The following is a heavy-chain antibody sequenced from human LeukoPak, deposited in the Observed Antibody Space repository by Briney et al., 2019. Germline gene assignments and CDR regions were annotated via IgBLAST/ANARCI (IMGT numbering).Heavy chain of an antibody. D-gene: IGHD1-26*01. CDR1: GGSFSGDY. Sequence: SETLSLTCAVYGGSFSGDYWSWIRQPPGKGLEWIGEINHSGSTNYNPSLKSRVTISVDTSKNQFSLKLSSVTAADTAVYYCAXEEVEASFDYWGQGTLVTVSS. J-gene: IGHJ4*02. CDR2: INHSGST. CDR3: AXEEVEASFDY. V-gene: IGHV4-34*01.